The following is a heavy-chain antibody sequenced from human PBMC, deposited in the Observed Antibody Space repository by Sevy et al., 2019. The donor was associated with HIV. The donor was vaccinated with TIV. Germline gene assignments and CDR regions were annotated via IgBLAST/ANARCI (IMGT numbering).Heavy chain of an antibody. CDR1: GFTFGDYA. D-gene: IGHD3-22*01. CDR2: IRSKAYGGTT. CDR3: TRDPSAGSGYATFQH. Sequence: GGSLRLSCTASGFTFGDYAMSWFRQAPGKGLEWVGFIRSKAYGGTTEYAASVKGRLTISRDDSKSIAYLQMNSLKTEDTAVYYCTRDPSAGSGYATFQHWGQGTLVTVSS. V-gene: IGHV3-49*03. J-gene: IGHJ1*01.